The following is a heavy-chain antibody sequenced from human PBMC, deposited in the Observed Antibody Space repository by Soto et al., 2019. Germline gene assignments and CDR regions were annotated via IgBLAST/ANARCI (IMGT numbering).Heavy chain of an antibody. Sequence: GGSLRLSCAASGFTVSSNYMSWVRQAPGKGLEWVSVIYSGGSTYYADSVKGRFTISRDNSKNTLYLQMNSLRAEDTAVYYCARGNGSSLPPVYYYGMDVWGQGTTVTVSS. CDR1: GFTVSSNY. J-gene: IGHJ6*02. V-gene: IGHV3-53*01. CDR2: IYSGGST. CDR3: ARGNGSSLPPVYYYGMDV. D-gene: IGHD6-6*01.